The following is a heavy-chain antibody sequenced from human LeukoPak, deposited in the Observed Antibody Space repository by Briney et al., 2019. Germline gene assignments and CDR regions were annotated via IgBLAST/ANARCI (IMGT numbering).Heavy chain of an antibody. CDR2: IIPIFGTA. J-gene: IGHJ4*02. CDR1: GGTFSSYA. CDR3: ASVGYCSGGSCYPPDMYFDY. Sequence: ASVKVSCKASGGTFSSYAISWVRLAPGQGLEWMGGIIPIFGTANYAQKFQGRVTITTDESTSTAYMELSSLRSEDTAVYYCASVGYCSGGSCYPPDMYFDYWGQGTLVTVSS. D-gene: IGHD2-15*01. V-gene: IGHV1-69*05.